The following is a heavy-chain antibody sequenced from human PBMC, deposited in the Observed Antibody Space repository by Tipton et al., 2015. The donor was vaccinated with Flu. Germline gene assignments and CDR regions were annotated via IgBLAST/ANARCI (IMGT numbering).Heavy chain of an antibody. V-gene: IGHV4-34*01. D-gene: IGHD2-15*01. CDR1: GDSINNNY. Sequence: TLSLTCTVSGDSINNNYWSWIRQPPGKGLEWIGEINHSGSTNYNPSLKSRVTISVDTSKNQFSLKLTSVTAADTAVYYCARGGGSPSYWGQGTLVTVSS. CDR3: ARGGGSPSY. CDR2: INHSGST. J-gene: IGHJ4*02.